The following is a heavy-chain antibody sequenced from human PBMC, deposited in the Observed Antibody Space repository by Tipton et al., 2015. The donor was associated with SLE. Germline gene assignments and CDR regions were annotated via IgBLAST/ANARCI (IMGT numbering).Heavy chain of an antibody. CDR3: ARVRDGYIADAFDI. V-gene: IGHV4-39*07. Sequence: TLSLTCTVSGGSISSSIYYWGWIRQPPGKGLEWIGTIYYSGSTNYNPSLKSRVTISVDTSKNQFSLKLSSVTAADTAVYYCARVRDGYIADAFDIWGQGTMVTVSS. D-gene: IGHD5-24*01. CDR2: IYYSGST. CDR1: GGSISSSIYY. J-gene: IGHJ3*02.